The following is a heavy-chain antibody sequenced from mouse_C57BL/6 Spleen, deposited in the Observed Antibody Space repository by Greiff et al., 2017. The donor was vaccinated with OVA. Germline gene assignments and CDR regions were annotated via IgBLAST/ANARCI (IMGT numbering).Heavy chain of an antibody. D-gene: IGHD1-1*01. J-gene: IGHJ2*01. CDR2: IYPGDGDT. CDR3: ARCPYYYGSSQPPDY. Sequence: QVQLQQSGAELVKPGASVKISCKASGYAFSSYWMNWVKQRPGKGLEWIGQIYPGDGDTNYNGKFKGKATLTADKSSSTAYMQLSSLTSEDSAVYFCARCPYYYGSSQPPDYWGQGTTLTVSS. CDR1: GYAFSSYW. V-gene: IGHV1-80*01.